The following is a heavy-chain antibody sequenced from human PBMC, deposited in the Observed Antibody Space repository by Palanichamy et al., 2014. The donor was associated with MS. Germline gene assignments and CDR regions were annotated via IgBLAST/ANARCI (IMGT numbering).Heavy chain of an antibody. CDR3: ARGRDGSYDFWSGYYSIGYYLDY. CDR1: GFIFSSYW. CDR2: IKQDGIEK. J-gene: IGHJ4*02. Sequence: EVQLVESGGGLVQPGGSLRLSCGASGFIFSSYWMTWVRQAPGKGLEWVANIKQDGIEKYYVDSVKGRFTISRDNTKNSLYLQMDSPRAEDTAVYYCARGRDGSYDFWSGYYSIGYYLDYWGQGTLVTVSS. V-gene: IGHV3-7*01. D-gene: IGHD3-3*01.